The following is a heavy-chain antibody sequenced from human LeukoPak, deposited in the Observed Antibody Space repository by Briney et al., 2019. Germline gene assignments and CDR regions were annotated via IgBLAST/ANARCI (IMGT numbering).Heavy chain of an antibody. J-gene: IGHJ6*02. Sequence: ASVKVSCKASGYTFTRYAMNWVRQAPGQGLEWMGWINTNTGNPTYAQGFTGRFVFSLDTSVSTAYLQISSLKAEDTAVYYCARDTYSSSWYWYGMDVWGQGTTVTVSS. CDR1: GYTFTRYA. V-gene: IGHV7-4-1*02. D-gene: IGHD6-13*01. CDR2: INTNTGNP. CDR3: ARDTYSSSWYWYGMDV.